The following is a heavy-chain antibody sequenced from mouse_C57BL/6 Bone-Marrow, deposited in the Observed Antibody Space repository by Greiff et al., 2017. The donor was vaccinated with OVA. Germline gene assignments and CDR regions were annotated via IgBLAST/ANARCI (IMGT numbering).Heavy chain of an antibody. Sequence: EVQLQQSGPELVKPGASVKISCKASGYSFTGYYMNWVKQSPEKSLEWIGEINPSTGGTTYNQKFKAKATLTVDKSSSTAYMQLKSLTSEDSAVYYCARSHYYGSSPDWFAYWGQGTLVTVSA. CDR2: INPSTGGT. V-gene: IGHV1-42*01. D-gene: IGHD1-1*01. J-gene: IGHJ3*01. CDR3: ARSHYYGSSPDWFAY. CDR1: GYSFTGYY.